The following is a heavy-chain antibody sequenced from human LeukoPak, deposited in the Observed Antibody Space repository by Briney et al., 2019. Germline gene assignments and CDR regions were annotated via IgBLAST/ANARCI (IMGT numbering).Heavy chain of an antibody. Sequence: PGASLRLSCAASGFTFSSYAMSWVRQAPGKGLEWVSAISGSGGSTYYADSVKGRFTISRDNSKNTLYLQMNSLRAEDTAVYYCAKALVPAAPDYYYYYGMDVWGQGTTVTVSS. V-gene: IGHV3-23*01. CDR2: ISGSGGST. D-gene: IGHD2-2*01. CDR3: AKALVPAAPDYYYYYGMDV. CDR1: GFTFSSYA. J-gene: IGHJ6*02.